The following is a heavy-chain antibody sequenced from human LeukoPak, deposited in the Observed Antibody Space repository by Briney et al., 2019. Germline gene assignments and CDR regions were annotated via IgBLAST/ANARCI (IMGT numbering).Heavy chain of an antibody. Sequence: ASVKVSCKASGYTFTNYDINWVRQATGQGLEWMGWTNPNSGNTGYAQKFQGRVTITRNTSISTAYMELSSLRSEDTAVYYCARGKRWLQLILDYWGQGTLVTVSS. V-gene: IGHV1-8*03. CDR3: ARGKRWLQLILDY. D-gene: IGHD5-24*01. J-gene: IGHJ4*02. CDR1: GYTFTNYD. CDR2: TNPNSGNT.